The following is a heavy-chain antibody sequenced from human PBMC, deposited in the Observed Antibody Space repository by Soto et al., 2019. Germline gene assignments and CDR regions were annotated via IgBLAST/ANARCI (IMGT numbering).Heavy chain of an antibody. V-gene: IGHV3-7*01. CDR3: ARDPAWGSLDY. CDR1: GFTFSNSW. D-gene: IGHD7-27*01. Sequence: EVQLVESGGGLVQPGGSLRLSCAASGFTFSNSWMSWVRQAPGKGLEWVADINPVESEKYYVESVKGRFTVSRDNAKNSLYLQMNSLRVEDTALYYCARDPAWGSLDYWGLGTLVTVSS. CDR2: INPVESEK. J-gene: IGHJ4*02.